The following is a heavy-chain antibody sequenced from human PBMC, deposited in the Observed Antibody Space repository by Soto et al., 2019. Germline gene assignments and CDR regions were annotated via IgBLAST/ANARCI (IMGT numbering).Heavy chain of an antibody. Sequence: PSETLSLTCTVSGGSVSSGSYYWSWIRQPPGKGLEWIGYIYYSGSTNYNPSLKSRVTISVDTSKNQFSLKLSSVTAADTAVYYCAREMYYYDSSGYYQRYNWFDPWGQGTRGTVS. CDR2: IYYSGST. CDR3: AREMYYYDSSGYYQRYNWFDP. V-gene: IGHV4-61*01. CDR1: GGSVSSGSYY. J-gene: IGHJ5*02. D-gene: IGHD3-22*01.